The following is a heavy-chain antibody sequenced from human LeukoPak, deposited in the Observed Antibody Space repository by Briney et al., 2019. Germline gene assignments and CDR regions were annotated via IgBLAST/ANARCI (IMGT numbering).Heavy chain of an antibody. J-gene: IGHJ3*02. Sequence: SETLSLTCTVSGGSISSSSYYWGWIRQPPGKGLEWIGNIYYSGSTYYNPSLKSRVTISVDTSKNQFSLKLSSVTAADTAVYYCAREVGQVSVRGDQDIWGQGTMVTVSS. D-gene: IGHD3-10*01. CDR3: AREVGQVSVRGDQDI. CDR1: GGSISSSSYY. V-gene: IGHV4-39*02. CDR2: IYYSGST.